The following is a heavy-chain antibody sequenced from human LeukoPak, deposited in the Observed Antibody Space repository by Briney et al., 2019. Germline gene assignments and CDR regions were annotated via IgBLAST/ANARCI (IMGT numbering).Heavy chain of an antibody. CDR1: GYSVSSGYY. D-gene: IGHD3-3*01. CDR3: AISNNYDFWSGYNMDV. J-gene: IGHJ6*03. V-gene: IGHV4-38-2*01. CDR2: IYHSGST. Sequence: PSETLSLTCAVSGYSVSSGYYWGWIRQPPGKGLEWIGSIYHSGSTYYNPSLKSRVTISVDTSKNQFSLKLSSVTAADTAVYYCAISNNYDFWSGYNMDVWGKGTTVTVSS.